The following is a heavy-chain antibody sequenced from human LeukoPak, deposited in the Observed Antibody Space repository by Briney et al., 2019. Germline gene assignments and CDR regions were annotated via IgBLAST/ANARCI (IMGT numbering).Heavy chain of an antibody. CDR3: ARDKQLIFDY. Sequence: GGSLRLSCAASGFTFSSSSMNWVRQAPGKGLEWVSYISSSGRTTYYAGPVKGRFTISRDNAKNSLYLQMNSLRAEDTAVYYCARDKQLIFDYWGQGTLVTVSS. CDR2: ISSSGRTT. D-gene: IGHD6-13*01. CDR1: GFTFSSSS. V-gene: IGHV3-48*01. J-gene: IGHJ4*02.